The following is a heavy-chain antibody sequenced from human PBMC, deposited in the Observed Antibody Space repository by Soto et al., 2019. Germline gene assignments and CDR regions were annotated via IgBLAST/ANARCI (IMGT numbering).Heavy chain of an antibody. D-gene: IGHD2-15*01. J-gene: IGHJ4*02. CDR1: GFTFSSYS. CDR3: ARAQAGLDIVVVVAATWAFDY. Sequence: EVQLVESGGGLVKPGGSLRLSCAASGFTFSSYSMNWVRQAPGKGLEWVSSISSSSSYIYYADSVKGRFTISRDNATNSLYLQMNSLRAEDTAVYYCARAQAGLDIVVVVAATWAFDYWGQGTLVTVSS. CDR2: ISSSSSYI. V-gene: IGHV3-21*01.